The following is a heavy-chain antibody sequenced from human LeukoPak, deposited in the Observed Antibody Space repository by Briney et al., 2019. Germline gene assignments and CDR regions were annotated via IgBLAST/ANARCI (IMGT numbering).Heavy chain of an antibody. CDR1: GLSRATSGVA. Sequence: SGPTLVKPTQTLTLTCTFSGLSRATSGVAVGWIRQPPGKALEWLAFIYWDDEKRYSPSLKSRLTITKDTSKNHVVLTMTDMDPVDTATYYCAHREHDILAANHRPFDYWGQGALVTVSS. CDR2: IYWDDEK. D-gene: IGHD3-9*01. J-gene: IGHJ4*02. V-gene: IGHV2-5*02. CDR3: AHREHDILAANHRPFDY.